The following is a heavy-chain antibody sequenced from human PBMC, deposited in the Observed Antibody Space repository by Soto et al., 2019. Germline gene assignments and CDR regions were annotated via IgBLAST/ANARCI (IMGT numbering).Heavy chain of an antibody. CDR1: GFSLTSSGVA. V-gene: IGHV2-5*02. D-gene: IGHD4-17*01. Sequence: QITLKESGPTLVKPTQTLTLTCTFSGFSLTSSGVAVGWIRQPPGKALEWLALIYWDDNKRYSPSLKTRLTITKDPSKNQVVLIMANVDPLDTATYYCTHSPSAYGDHAEYFLNWGPGTLVTVSS. CDR2: IYWDDNK. CDR3: THSPSAYGDHAEYFLN. J-gene: IGHJ1*01.